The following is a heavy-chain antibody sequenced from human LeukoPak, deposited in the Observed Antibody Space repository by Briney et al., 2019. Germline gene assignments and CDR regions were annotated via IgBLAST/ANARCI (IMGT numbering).Heavy chain of an antibody. CDR3: AKAIYGSGRANWFDP. V-gene: IGHV3-30*18. J-gene: IGHJ5*02. Sequence: QTGGSLRLSCAASGFTFSSYGMHWVRQAPGKGLEWVAVISYDGSNKYYADSVKGRFTISRDNSKNTLYLQMNSLRAEDTAVYYCAKAIYGSGRANWFDPWGQGTLVTVSS. CDR1: GFTFSSYG. CDR2: ISYDGSNK. D-gene: IGHD3-10*01.